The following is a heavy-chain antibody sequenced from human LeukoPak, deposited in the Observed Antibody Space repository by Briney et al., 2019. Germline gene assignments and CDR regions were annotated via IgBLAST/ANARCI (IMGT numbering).Heavy chain of an antibody. D-gene: IGHD3-10*01. V-gene: IGHV3-23*01. CDR1: GFAFNTYA. J-gene: IGHJ4*02. CDR3: AKDLYYYRSGTDY. CDR2: LSGGDGQT. Sequence: GGSLRLSCAASGFAFNTYAMSWVRQAPGKGLEWVSNLSGGDGQTFHTDSVKGRFTISRDNSKNTLYLQMNSLRAEDTAVYYCAKDLYYYRSGTDYWGQGTLVTVSS.